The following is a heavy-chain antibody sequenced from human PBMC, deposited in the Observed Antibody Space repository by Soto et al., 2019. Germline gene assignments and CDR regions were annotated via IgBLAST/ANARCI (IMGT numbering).Heavy chain of an antibody. CDR1: GYTFTGYY. D-gene: IGHD6-19*01. CDR2: INPNSGGT. J-gene: IGHJ4*02. CDR3: SFGGGLLSSGWYKYYFDY. Sequence: ASVKVSCKASGYTFTGYYMHWVRQAPGQGLEWMGWINPNSGGTNYAQKFQGRVTISRDNSRKTLYLQMNSLRADDTAIYYCSFGGGLLSSGWYKYYFDYWGQGALVTVSS. V-gene: IGHV1-2*02.